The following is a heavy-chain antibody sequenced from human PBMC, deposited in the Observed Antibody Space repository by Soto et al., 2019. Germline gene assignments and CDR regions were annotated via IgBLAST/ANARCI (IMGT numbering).Heavy chain of an antibody. D-gene: IGHD3-10*01. J-gene: IGHJ4*02. Sequence: VGSLRLSCAASGFTFSSYAMSWVRQAPGKGLEWVSAISGSGGSTYYADSVEGRFTISRDNSKNTLYLQMNSLRAEDTAVYYCAKAEYGSRYYWGQGTLVTVSS. CDR3: AKAEYGSRYY. V-gene: IGHV3-23*01. CDR1: GFTFSSYA. CDR2: ISGSGGST.